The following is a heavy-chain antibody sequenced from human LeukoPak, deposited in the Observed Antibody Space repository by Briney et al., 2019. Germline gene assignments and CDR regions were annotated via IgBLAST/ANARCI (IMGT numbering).Heavy chain of an antibody. Sequence: GGSLRLSCAASGFTFDDYAMHWVRQAPGKGLEWVSGISWNSGSVGYADSVKGRFTISRDNAKNSLYLQMNSLRAEDTALYYCAKDISGWFGESERNWFDPWGQGTLVTVSS. V-gene: IGHV3-9*01. CDR1: GFTFDDYA. CDR2: ISWNSGSV. CDR3: AKDISGWFGESERNWFDP. J-gene: IGHJ5*02. D-gene: IGHD3-10*01.